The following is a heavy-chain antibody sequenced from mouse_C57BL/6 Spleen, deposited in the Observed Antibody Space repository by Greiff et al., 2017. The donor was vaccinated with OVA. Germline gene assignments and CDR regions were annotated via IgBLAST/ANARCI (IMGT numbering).Heavy chain of an antibody. D-gene: IGHD1-1*01. J-gene: IGHJ1*03. CDR3: ARNYGSSYWWYFDV. V-gene: IGHV1-22*01. Sequence: EVQLQQSGPELVKPGASVKMSCKASGYTFTDYNMHWVKQSHGKSLEWIGYINPNNGGTSYNQKFKGKATLTVNKSSSTAYMELRSLTSEDSAVYYCARNYGSSYWWYFDVWGTGTTVTVSS. CDR2: INPNNGGT. CDR1: GYTFTDYN.